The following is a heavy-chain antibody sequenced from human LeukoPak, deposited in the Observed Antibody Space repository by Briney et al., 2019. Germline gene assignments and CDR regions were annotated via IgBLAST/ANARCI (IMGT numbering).Heavy chain of an antibody. CDR1: GFTFSNAY. CDR3: AKVYCSSTSCPYYYYYGMDV. CDR2: IKQDGSEK. D-gene: IGHD2-2*01. J-gene: IGHJ6*02. V-gene: IGHV3-7*03. Sequence: GGSLRLSCAASGFTFSNAYMSWVRQAPGKGLEWVANIKQDGSEKYYVDSVKGRFTISRDNAKNSLYLQMNSLRAEDTAVYYCAKVYCSSTSCPYYYYYGMDVWGQGTTVTVSS.